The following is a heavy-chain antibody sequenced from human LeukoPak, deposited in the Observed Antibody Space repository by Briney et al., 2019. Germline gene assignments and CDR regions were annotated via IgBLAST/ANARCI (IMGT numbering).Heavy chain of an antibody. CDR2: MSSGGTYM. CDR1: GFTFSSYS. Sequence: PGGSLRLSCAASGFTFSSYSMTWVRQAPGKGLEWISSMSSGGTYMYYADSVRGRFTISRDNAKNSLYLLMNSLRAEDTAVYYCARDRPTGASRLFVVQWGQGTLVTVSS. J-gene: IGHJ4*02. D-gene: IGHD3-3*01. V-gene: IGHV3-21*01. CDR3: ARDRPTGASRLFVVQ.